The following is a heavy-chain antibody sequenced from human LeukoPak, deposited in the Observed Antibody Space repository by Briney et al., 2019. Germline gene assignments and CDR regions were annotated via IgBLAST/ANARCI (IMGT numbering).Heavy chain of an antibody. CDR3: ARGPTIRFLESLGYYYMDV. CDR2: IYYSGST. V-gene: IGHV4-59*01. D-gene: IGHD3-3*01. Sequence: SETLSLTCTVSGGSISSYYWSWIRQPPGKGLEWIGYIYYSGSTNYNPSLKSRVTISVDTSKNQFSLKLRSVTAADTAVYYCARGPTIRFLESLGYYYMDVWGKGTTVTVSS. CDR1: GGSISSYY. J-gene: IGHJ6*03.